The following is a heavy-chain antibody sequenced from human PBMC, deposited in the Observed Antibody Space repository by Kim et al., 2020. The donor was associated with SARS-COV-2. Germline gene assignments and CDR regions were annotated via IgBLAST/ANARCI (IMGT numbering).Heavy chain of an antibody. CDR3: TREGDYYGMDV. CDR1: GFTFSGSG. V-gene: IGHV3-73*01. Sequence: GGSLRLSCAASGFTFSGSGMHWVRQAPGKGLEWVGRIRSKVNSTSTAYAASVKGRFTISRDDSKNMPYLQRNSLKTEDTAVYYCTREGDYYGMDVWGQGTTVTVSS. CDR2: IRSKVNSTST. J-gene: IGHJ6*02.